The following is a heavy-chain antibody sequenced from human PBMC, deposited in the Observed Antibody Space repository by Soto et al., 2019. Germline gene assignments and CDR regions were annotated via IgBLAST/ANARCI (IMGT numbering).Heavy chain of an antibody. Sequence: GGSLRLSCAASGFTFSSYAMGWVRQAPGKGLEWVSAISGSGGSTYYADSVKGRFTISRDNSKNTLYLQMNSLRAEDTAVYYCAKDNPYDYVWGSPDGMDVWGQGTTVTVSS. V-gene: IGHV3-23*01. CDR2: ISGSGGST. D-gene: IGHD3-16*01. CDR3: AKDNPYDYVWGSPDGMDV. CDR1: GFTFSSYA. J-gene: IGHJ6*02.